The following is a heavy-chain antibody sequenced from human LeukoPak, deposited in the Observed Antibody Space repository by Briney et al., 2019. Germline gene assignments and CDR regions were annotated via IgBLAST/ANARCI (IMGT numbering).Heavy chain of an antibody. CDR1: GGSISSYY. D-gene: IGHD2-2*01. Sequence: SETLSLTCTVSGGSISSYYWSWIRQPPGKGLEWIGYIYYSGSTNYNPSLESRVTISVDTSKNQFSLKLSSVTAADTAVYYCARGAVLDYWGQGTLVTVSS. V-gene: IGHV4-59*01. J-gene: IGHJ4*02. CDR2: IYYSGST. CDR3: ARGAVLDY.